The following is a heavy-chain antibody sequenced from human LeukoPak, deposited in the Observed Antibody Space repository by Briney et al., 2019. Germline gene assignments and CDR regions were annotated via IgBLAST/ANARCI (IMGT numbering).Heavy chain of an antibody. CDR2: IYHSGST. D-gene: IGHD3-3*02. J-gene: IGHJ4*02. CDR1: GGSISSGGYS. CDR3: ARAAFEGPFDH. Sequence: PSQTLSLTCAVSGGSISSGGYSWSWIRQPPGKGLEWIGYIYHSGSTYYNPSLKSRVTISVDRSKNQFSLKLSSVTAADTAVYYCARAAFEGPFDHWGQGTLVTVSS. V-gene: IGHV4-30-2*01.